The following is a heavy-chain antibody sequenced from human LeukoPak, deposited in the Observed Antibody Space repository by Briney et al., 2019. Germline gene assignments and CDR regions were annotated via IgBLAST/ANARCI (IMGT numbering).Heavy chain of an antibody. V-gene: IGHV3-48*01. CDR2: ISSSSSTI. CDR1: GFTFSSYA. D-gene: IGHD5-24*01. J-gene: IGHJ4*02. Sequence: GGSLRLSCAASGFTFSSYAMNWVRQAPGKGLEWVSYISSSSSTIYYADSVKGRFTISRDNAKNSLYLQMNSLRAEDTAVYYCARDLRDGIDYWGQGTLVTVSS. CDR3: ARDLRDGIDY.